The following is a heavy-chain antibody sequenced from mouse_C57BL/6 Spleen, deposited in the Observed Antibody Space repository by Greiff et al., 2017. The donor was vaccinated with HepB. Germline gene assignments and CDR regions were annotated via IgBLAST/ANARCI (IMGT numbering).Heavy chain of an antibody. CDR2: IYPGSGST. D-gene: IGHD2-10*02. Sequence: QLKQPGAELVKPGASVKMSCKASGYTFTSYWITWVKQRPGQGLEWIGDIYPGSGSTNYNEKFKSKATLTVDTSSSTAYMQLSSLTSEDSAVYYCARSAGYGNYFDYWGQGTTLTVSS. CDR3: ARSAGYGNYFDY. V-gene: IGHV1-55*01. CDR1: GYTFTSYW. J-gene: IGHJ2*01.